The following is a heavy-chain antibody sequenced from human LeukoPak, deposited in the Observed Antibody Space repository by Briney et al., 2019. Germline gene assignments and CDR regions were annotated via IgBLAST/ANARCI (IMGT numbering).Heavy chain of an antibody. D-gene: IGHD2-15*01. V-gene: IGHV3-33*01. CDR3: ARAGYCSGGSCYGSDY. CDR2: IWYDGSIQ. Sequence: GGSLRLSCAASGFTFNYYVIHWVRQAPGKGLEWVAAIWYDGSIQYYADSVKGRFTISRDNSKNTLYLQMDSLRAEDTAVYYCARAGYCSGGSCYGSDYWGQGTLVSVSS. CDR1: GFTFNYYV. J-gene: IGHJ4*02.